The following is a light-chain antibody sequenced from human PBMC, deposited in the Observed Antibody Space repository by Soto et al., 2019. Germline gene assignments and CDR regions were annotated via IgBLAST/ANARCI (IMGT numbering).Light chain of an antibody. Sequence: DIVMTQSPATLSVAPGERVTFSCRASQGVSRKLAWYQHKPGQAPRLVISGASTGATGIPARFSGSGSGTEFTLTISSLQSEDCAIYYCQQYHKWPPFTFGGGTKVDIK. CDR3: QQYHKWPPFT. CDR1: QGVSRK. J-gene: IGKJ4*01. V-gene: IGKV3-15*01. CDR2: GAS.